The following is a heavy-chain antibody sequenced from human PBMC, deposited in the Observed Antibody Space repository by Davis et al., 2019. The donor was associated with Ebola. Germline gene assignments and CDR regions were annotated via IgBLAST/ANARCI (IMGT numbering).Heavy chain of an antibody. CDR1: GFTFSRYW. V-gene: IGHV3-48*04. CDR2: ISSSGSTI. Sequence: GGSLRLSCAASGFTFSRYWMSWVRQAPGKGLEWVSYISSSGSTIYYADSVKGRFTISRDNAKNTLYLQMNSLRAEDTAVYYCALEWWNNWFDPWGQGTLVTVSS. J-gene: IGHJ5*02. CDR3: ALEWWNNWFDP. D-gene: IGHD3-3*01.